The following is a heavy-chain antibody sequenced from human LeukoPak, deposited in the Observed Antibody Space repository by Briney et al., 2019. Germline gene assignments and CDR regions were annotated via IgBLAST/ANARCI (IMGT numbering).Heavy chain of an antibody. CDR1: GFTFISYA. D-gene: IGHD5-12*01. Sequence: PGGSLRLSCAASGFTFISYAMHWVRQAPGKGLEWVAVISYDGSNKYYADSVKGRFTISIDNSKNTLYLQMNSLRAEDTAVYYCARPLPTGYSGYEAPDYWGQGTLVTVSS. J-gene: IGHJ4*02. CDR2: ISYDGSNK. V-gene: IGHV3-30*04. CDR3: ARPLPTGYSGYEAPDY.